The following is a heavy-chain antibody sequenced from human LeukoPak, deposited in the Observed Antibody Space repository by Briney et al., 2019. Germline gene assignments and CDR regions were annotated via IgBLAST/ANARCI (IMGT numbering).Heavy chain of an antibody. D-gene: IGHD2-15*01. Sequence: SETLSLTCTVSGGSISSSSYYWGWIRQPPGKGLEWIGSIYYSGSTYYNPSLKSRVTISVDTSKNQFSLKLSSVTAADTAVYYCATSPARCSGGSCYYYYGMDVWGQGTTVTVSS. V-gene: IGHV4-39*01. CDR3: ATSPARCSGGSCYYYYGMDV. J-gene: IGHJ6*02. CDR1: GGSISSSSYY. CDR2: IYYSGST.